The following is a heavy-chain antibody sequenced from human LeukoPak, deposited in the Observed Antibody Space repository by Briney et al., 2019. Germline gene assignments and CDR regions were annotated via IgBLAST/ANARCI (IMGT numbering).Heavy chain of an antibody. CDR3: ARKGGGQLVNTRRWFDP. J-gene: IGHJ5*02. CDR2: ISHRGST. CDR1: GYSISNGYY. V-gene: IGHV4-38-2*02. Sequence: SETLSLTCTVSGYSISNGYYWGWIRQPPGKGLEWVGSISHRGSTYYNPSLRSRITISLDRSKQKFSLKLTSVTAADTAIYYCARKGGGQLVNTRRWFDPWGQGTLVTVSS. D-gene: IGHD6-13*01.